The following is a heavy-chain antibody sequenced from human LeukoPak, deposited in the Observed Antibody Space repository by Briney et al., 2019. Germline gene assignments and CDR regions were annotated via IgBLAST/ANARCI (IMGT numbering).Heavy chain of an antibody. Sequence: GGSLRLSCAAPGFTFSSYAMSWVRQAPGKGLEWVSAISGSGGSTYYADSVKGRFTISRDNSKNTLYLQMNSLRAEDTAVYYCAKGLYSSSWGTFDYWGQGTLVTVSS. CDR1: GFTFSSYA. CDR2: ISGSGGST. D-gene: IGHD6-13*01. V-gene: IGHV3-23*01. J-gene: IGHJ4*02. CDR3: AKGLYSSSWGTFDY.